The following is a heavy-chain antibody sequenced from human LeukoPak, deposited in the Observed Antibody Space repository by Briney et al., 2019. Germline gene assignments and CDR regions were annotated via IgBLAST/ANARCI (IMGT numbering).Heavy chain of an antibody. J-gene: IGHJ5*02. CDR1: GGSISTYY. Sequence: SETLSLTCTVSGGSISTYYWSWIRQPPGKGLEWIGYIYQSGYTNYNPSLKSRVTISVDTSKNQFSLKLSSVTAADTAVYYCARGQGYSYGYEWFDPWGQGTLVTVSS. CDR2: IYQSGYT. V-gene: IGHV4-59*01. D-gene: IGHD5-18*01. CDR3: ARGQGYSYGYEWFDP.